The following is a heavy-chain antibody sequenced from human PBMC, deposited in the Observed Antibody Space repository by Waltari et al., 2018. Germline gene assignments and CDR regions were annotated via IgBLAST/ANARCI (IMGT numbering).Heavy chain of an antibody. CDR2: IWYDGSNK. CDR3: ARDQGRYYDFWSGYYYFDY. CDR1: GFTFSSYG. Sequence: QVQLVESGGGVVQPGRSLRLSCAASGFTFSSYGMHWVRQAPGKGLEWVAVIWYDGSNKYYADSVKGRFTISRDNSKNTLYLQMNSLRAEDTAVYYCARDQGRYYDFWSGYYYFDYWGQGTLVTVSS. V-gene: IGHV3-33*01. J-gene: IGHJ4*02. D-gene: IGHD3-3*01.